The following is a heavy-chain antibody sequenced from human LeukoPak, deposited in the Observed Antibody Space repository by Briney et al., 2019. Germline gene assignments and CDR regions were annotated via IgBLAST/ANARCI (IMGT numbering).Heavy chain of an antibody. CDR1: GFTFSSYA. D-gene: IGHD3-3*02. CDR3: AKDHIFESGFISKYYFDY. Sequence: GGSLRLSCAASGFTFSSYAMSWVRQAPGKGLEWVSGISGSVDSTYYADSVEGRFTISRDNSKNTLYLQMNSLRAEDTAVYYCAKDHIFESGFISKYYFDYWGQGTLVTVSS. J-gene: IGHJ4*02. V-gene: IGHV3-23*01. CDR2: ISGSVDST.